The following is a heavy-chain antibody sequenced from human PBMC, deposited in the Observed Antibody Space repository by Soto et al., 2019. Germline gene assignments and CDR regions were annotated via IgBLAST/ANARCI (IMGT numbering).Heavy chain of an antibody. CDR3: VKGGQRITSSGVVIRKKAFDI. CDR2: ISYDGSNK. J-gene: IGHJ3*02. CDR1: GFTFSSYG. D-gene: IGHD3-3*01. Sequence: QVQLVESGGGVVQPGRSLRLSCAASGFTFSSYGMHWVRQAPGKGLEWVAVISYDGSNKYYADSVKGRFTISRDNSKNTLYMQMNSLRAEVTAVYYCVKGGQRITSSGVVIRKKAFDIWGQGTMVTVSS. V-gene: IGHV3-30*18.